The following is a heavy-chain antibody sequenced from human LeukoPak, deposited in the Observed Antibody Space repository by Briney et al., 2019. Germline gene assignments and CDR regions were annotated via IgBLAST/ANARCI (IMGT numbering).Heavy chain of an antibody. CDR2: ISYDGYTK. Sequence: TGRSLRLSCAASGFTFSNFPMHWLRQAPGKGLEWVAFISYDGYTKNYADSVKGRFTISGDSYENTLYLQMNSLRVEDTAMYYCARDPIVGAPDYFDFWGQGTLVTVSS. CDR3: ARDPIVGAPDYFDF. D-gene: IGHD1-26*01. J-gene: IGHJ4*02. CDR1: GFTFSNFP. V-gene: IGHV3-30-3*01.